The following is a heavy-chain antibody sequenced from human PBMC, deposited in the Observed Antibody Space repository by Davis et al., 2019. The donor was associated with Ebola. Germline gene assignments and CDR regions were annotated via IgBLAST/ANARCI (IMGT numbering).Heavy chain of an antibody. D-gene: IGHD5-24*01. CDR3: ARENGWLQSGWFDP. CDR2: IYHSGST. J-gene: IGHJ5*02. CDR1: GGSISSSNW. V-gene: IGHV4-4*02. Sequence: SETLSLTCAVSGGSISSSNWWSWVRPPPGKGLEWIGEIYHSGSTNYNPSLKSRVTISVDKSKNQFSLKLSSVTAADTAVYYCARENGWLQSGWFDPWGQGTLVTVSS.